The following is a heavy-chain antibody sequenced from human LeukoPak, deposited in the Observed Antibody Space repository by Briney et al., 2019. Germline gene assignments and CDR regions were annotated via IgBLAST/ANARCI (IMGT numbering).Heavy chain of an antibody. D-gene: IGHD3-10*01. CDR2: IKSKTDGGTT. J-gene: IGHJ4*02. CDR3: TTDRESGSYYIGVDY. CDR1: GFTFSNAW. V-gene: IGHV3-15*01. Sequence: PGGSLRLSCAASGFTFSNAWMSWVRQAPGKGLEWVGRIKSKTDGGTTDYAAPVKGRFTISRDDSKNTLYLQMNSLKTEDTAVYYCTTDRESGSYYIGVDYWGQGTLVTVSS.